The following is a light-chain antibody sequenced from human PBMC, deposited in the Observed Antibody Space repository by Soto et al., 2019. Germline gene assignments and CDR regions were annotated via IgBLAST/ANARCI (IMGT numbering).Light chain of an antibody. Sequence: QSALTQPASVSGSPGQSITISCTGTSSDVGSYDLVSWYQQPPGKAPKLMIYEDTKRPSGISTRFSGSKSGNAASLTISGLQAEDEADYDCCSYAGSGTFVFGTGTKVTVL. CDR2: EDT. CDR1: SSDVGSYDL. CDR3: CSYAGSGTFV. V-gene: IGLV2-23*01. J-gene: IGLJ1*01.